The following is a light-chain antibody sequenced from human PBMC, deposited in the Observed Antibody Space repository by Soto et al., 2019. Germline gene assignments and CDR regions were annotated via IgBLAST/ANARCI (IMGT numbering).Light chain of an antibody. CDR3: QQGYRSPLT. J-gene: IGKJ4*01. Sequence: DIQMTQSPSSLSAFVGDSVTITCHASQRISTFLNWYHQKPGKAPKLLIYSASYLQSGVPSSFSGSVSGTDFTLSIVTLQPENFGTYFCQQGYRSPLTFGGGTNVDIK. CDR1: QRISTF. V-gene: IGKV1-39*01. CDR2: SAS.